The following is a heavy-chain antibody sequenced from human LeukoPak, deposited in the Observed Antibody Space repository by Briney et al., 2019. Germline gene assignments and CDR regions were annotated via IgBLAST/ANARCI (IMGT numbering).Heavy chain of an antibody. J-gene: IGHJ4*02. Sequence: SVKVSCKASGGTFSSYVISWVRQAPGQGLEWMGGIIPIFGTANYAQKFQGRVTMTRDTSISTAYMELSRLRSDDTAFYYCARSAPTLTYDILTGYLGYWGQGTLVTVSS. V-gene: IGHV1-69*05. CDR1: GGTFSSYV. D-gene: IGHD3-9*01. CDR3: ARSAPTLTYDILTGYLGY. CDR2: IIPIFGTA.